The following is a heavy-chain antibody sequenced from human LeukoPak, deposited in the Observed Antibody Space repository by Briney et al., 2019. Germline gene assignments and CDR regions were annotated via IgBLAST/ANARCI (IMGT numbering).Heavy chain of an antibody. CDR1: GFIFGDYA. J-gene: IGHJ4*02. Sequence: GGSLRLSCTGSGFIFGDYAVSWVRQAPGKGLEWVGLIRSKAYGGTTEHAASVQGRITISRDDSKSIAYLQMTSLKTEDTAVYYCTIHDTSMATSVDYWGQGTLVTVSS. CDR2: IRSKAYGGTT. CDR3: TIHDTSMATSVDY. D-gene: IGHD5-18*01. V-gene: IGHV3-49*04.